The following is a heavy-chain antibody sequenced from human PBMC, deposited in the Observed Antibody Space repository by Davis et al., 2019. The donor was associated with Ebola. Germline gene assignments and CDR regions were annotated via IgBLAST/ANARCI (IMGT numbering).Heavy chain of an antibody. V-gene: IGHV4-34*01. CDR2: VSHRGST. CDR1: GGSFSVSY. D-gene: IGHD1-20*01. CDR3: GSGRDYTWNY. J-gene: IGHJ4*02. Sequence: SETLSLTCAVYGGSFSVSYWSWIRQPPGRGLEWIGEVSHRGSTIYTPSFKSRVTISVDTSKNQFSLKLTSVTAADTAVYYCGSGRDYTWNYWGQGTLVTVSP.